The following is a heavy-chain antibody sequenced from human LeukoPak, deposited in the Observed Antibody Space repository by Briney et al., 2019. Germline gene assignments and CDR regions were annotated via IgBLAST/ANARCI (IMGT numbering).Heavy chain of an antibody. CDR1: GYTFTGYY. CDR3: ARVRVTMVRGVHDNWFDH. Sequence: GSVKVSCKASGYTFTGYYMHWVRQAPGQGLEWMGWINPNSGGTNYAEKFKGRVTMTRDTSISTAYMELSRLRSDATAVYYCARVRVTMVRGVHDNWFDHWGQGTLVTVSS. D-gene: IGHD3-10*01. J-gene: IGHJ5*02. CDR2: INPNSGGT. V-gene: IGHV1-2*02.